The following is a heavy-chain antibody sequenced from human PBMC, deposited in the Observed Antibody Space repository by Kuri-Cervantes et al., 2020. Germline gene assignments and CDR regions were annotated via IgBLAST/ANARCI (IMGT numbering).Heavy chain of an antibody. Sequence: SVKVSCKASGGTFSSYAISWVRQAPGQGLEWMGGIIPIFGTANYAQKFQGRVTITADKSTSTAYMELSSLRSEDTAVYYRARSLRFLEWNDAFDIWGQGTMVTVSS. CDR1: GGTFSSYA. CDR3: ARSLRFLEWNDAFDI. J-gene: IGHJ3*02. V-gene: IGHV1-69*06. D-gene: IGHD3-3*01. CDR2: IIPIFGTA.